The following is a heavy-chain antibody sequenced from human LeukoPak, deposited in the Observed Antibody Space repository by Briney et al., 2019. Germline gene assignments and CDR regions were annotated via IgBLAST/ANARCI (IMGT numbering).Heavy chain of an antibody. J-gene: IGHJ4*02. D-gene: IGHD2-21*02. CDR1: GVSISSSSYY. CDR3: ARLGGDRPFDY. V-gene: IGHV4-39*01. CDR2: IYYSGST. Sequence: SETLSLTCTVSGVSISSSSYYWGWIRQPPGKGLEWIGSIYYSGSTYYNPSLKSRVTISVDTSKNQFSLRLSSVTAADTAVYYCARLGGDRPFDYWGQGTLVTVSS.